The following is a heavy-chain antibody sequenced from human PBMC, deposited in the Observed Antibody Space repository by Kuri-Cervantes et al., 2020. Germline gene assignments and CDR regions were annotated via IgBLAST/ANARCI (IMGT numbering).Heavy chain of an antibody. CDR3: AREDQTFDI. CDR1: GDSISSSIYY. V-gene: IGHV4-39*07. CDR2: IYYSGST. Sequence: SETLSLTCTVSGDSISSSIYYWGWIRQPPGKGLEWIGSIYYSGSTYYNPSLKSRVTISVDTSKNQFSLKLSSVTAADTAVYYCAREDQTFDIWGQGTMVTVSS. J-gene: IGHJ3*02.